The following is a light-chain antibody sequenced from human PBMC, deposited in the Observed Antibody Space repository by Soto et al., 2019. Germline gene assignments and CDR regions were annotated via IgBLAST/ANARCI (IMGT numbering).Light chain of an antibody. CDR2: GAS. J-gene: IGKJ4*01. Sequence: EIVMTPSPATLSVSPGERANLSCRASQSVSSNLAWYQQKPGQAPRLLIYGASTRATGIPARFSGSGSGTEFTLTISSLQSEDFAVYYCRQYNNWLTLTFGGGTKVDIK. V-gene: IGKV3-15*01. CDR3: RQYNNWLTLT. CDR1: QSVSSN.